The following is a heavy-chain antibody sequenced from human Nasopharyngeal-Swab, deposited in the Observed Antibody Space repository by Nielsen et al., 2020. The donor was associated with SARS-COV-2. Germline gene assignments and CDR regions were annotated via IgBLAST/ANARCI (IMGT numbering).Heavy chain of an antibody. CDR2: INPSGGST. V-gene: IGHV1-46*01. J-gene: IGHJ6*02. CDR3: ARSRGIRGNYYYYGMDV. Sequence: ASVKVSCKASGGTFSSYAISWVRQAPGQGLEWMGIINPSGGSTSYAQKFQGRVTMTRDTSTSTVYMELSSLRSEDTAVYYCARSRGIRGNYYYYGMDVWGQGTTVTVSS. D-gene: IGHD6-13*01. CDR1: GGTFSSYA.